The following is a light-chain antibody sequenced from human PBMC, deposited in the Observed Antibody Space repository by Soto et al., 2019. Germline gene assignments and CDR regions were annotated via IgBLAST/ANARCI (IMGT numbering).Light chain of an antibody. CDR3: QQYNSWPPVT. CDR2: GAS. V-gene: IGKV3-15*01. Sequence: IVLTQSPGTLSLSPGERATLSCRSSESVYESQLAWYQQKAGQAPRLLIFGASTRATGIPARFSGSGSGTEFTLTISSLQSEDFAVYYCQQYNSWPPVTFGGGTKVDIK. J-gene: IGKJ4*01. CDR1: ESVYESQ.